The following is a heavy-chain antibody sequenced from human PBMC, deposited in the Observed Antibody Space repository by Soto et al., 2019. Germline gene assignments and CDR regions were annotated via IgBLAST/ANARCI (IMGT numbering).Heavy chain of an antibody. V-gene: IGHV3-30-3*01. CDR1: GFTFSSYA. J-gene: IGHJ6*02. D-gene: IGHD2-15*01. CDR3: ARGEIAGYYYYGMDV. CDR2: ISYDGSNK. Sequence: GGSLRLSCAASGFTFSSYAMNWVRQAPGKGLEWVAVISYDGSNKYYADSVKGRFTISRDNSKNTLYLQMNSLRAEDTAVYYCARGEIAGYYYYGMDVWGQGTTVTVSS.